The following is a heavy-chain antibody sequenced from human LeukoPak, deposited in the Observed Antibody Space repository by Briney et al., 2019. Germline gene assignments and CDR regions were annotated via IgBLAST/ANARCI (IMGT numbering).Heavy chain of an antibody. D-gene: IGHD6-19*01. CDR3: ARRLYSSGWSYWFDP. V-gene: IGHV4-59*01. CDR2: ISYTGIT. CDR1: GGSIGGYS. J-gene: IGHJ5*02. Sequence: SETLCLTCSVSGGSIGGYSWTWVRQPPGERLEYIGYISYTGITYYNPSLMSRVTISVATSKNQFSLKLASVTAADTAVYYCARRLYSSGWSYWFDPWGQGTLVTVSS.